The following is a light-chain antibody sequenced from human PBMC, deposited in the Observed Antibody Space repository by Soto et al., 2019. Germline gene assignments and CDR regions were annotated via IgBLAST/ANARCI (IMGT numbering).Light chain of an antibody. J-gene: IGKJ1*01. CDR2: DAS. CDR1: QSISSW. CDR3: QQYSSYPGT. V-gene: IGKV1-5*01. Sequence: DLQMTQSPSTLSASVRDRVTITCRTSQSISSWLAWYQQKPGKAPKLLIYDASSLESGVPSRFSGSGSGTEFTLTISSLQPDDFATYYCQQYSSYPGTFGQGTKVEIK.